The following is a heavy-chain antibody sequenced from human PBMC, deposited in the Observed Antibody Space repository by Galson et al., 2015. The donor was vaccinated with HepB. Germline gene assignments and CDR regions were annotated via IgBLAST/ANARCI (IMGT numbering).Heavy chain of an antibody. CDR2: ISYDGSNK. J-gene: IGHJ6*02. Sequence: SLRLSCAASGFTVSSNYMSWVRQAPGKGLEWVAVISYDGSNKYYADSVKGRFTISRDNSKNTLYLQMNSLRAEDTAVYYCAKDIDDSSGYHLGTYYYYGMDVWGQGTTVTVSS. CDR1: GFTVSSNY. V-gene: IGHV3-30*18. CDR3: AKDIDDSSGYHLGTYYYYGMDV. D-gene: IGHD3-22*01.